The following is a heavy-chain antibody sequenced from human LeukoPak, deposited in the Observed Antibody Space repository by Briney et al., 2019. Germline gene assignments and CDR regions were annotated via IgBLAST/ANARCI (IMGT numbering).Heavy chain of an antibody. J-gene: IGHJ6*03. CDR3: ARPVANDYYYMDV. CDR1: GSSISSGDYY. CDR2: IYYSGST. V-gene: IGHV4-39*01. D-gene: IGHD4/OR15-4a*01. Sequence: SQTLSLTCTVSGSSISSGDYYWSWIRQPPGKGLEWIGSIYYSGSTYYNPSLKSRVTISVDTSKNQFSLKLSSVTAADTAVYYCARPVANDYYYMDVWGKGTTVTVSS.